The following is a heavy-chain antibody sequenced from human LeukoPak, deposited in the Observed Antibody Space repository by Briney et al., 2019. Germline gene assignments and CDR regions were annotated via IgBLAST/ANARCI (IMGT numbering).Heavy chain of an antibody. D-gene: IGHD3-3*01. CDR3: AKVIRFLEWWDAFDI. J-gene: IGHJ3*02. V-gene: IGHV1-69*01. CDR1: GGTFSSYA. CDR2: IIPIFGTA. Sequence: ASVKVSCKASGGTFSSYAISWVRQAPGQGLEWMGGIIPIFGTANYAQKFQGRVTITADESTSTAYMELSSLRSEDTAVYYCAKVIRFLEWWDAFDIWGQGAMVTVSS.